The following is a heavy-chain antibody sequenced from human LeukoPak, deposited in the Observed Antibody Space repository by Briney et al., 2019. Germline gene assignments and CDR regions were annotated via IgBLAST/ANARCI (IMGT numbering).Heavy chain of an antibody. CDR1: GYTFTGYY. Sequence: GASVKVSCKASGYTFTGYYMHWVRQAPGQGLEWMGWINPNSGGTKYAQKFQGRVTMTRDTSISTAYMELSRLRSDDTAVYYCARGLSYGSGSYSPGDYYYYYMDVWGKGTTVTVSS. V-gene: IGHV1-2*02. J-gene: IGHJ6*03. CDR2: INPNSGGT. CDR3: ARGLSYGSGSYSPGDYYYYYMDV. D-gene: IGHD3-10*01.